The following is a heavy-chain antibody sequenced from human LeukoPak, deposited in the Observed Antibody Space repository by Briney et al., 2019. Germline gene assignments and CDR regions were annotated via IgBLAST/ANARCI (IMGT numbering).Heavy chain of an antibody. D-gene: IGHD2-2*02. CDR1: GFTLSSHA. CDR3: ESTLYCSSTSCYTGHDAFDI. J-gene: IGHJ3*02. Sequence: GGSLRLSCAASGFTLSSHAMSWVRQAPGKGLEWVSAISGSGGSTYYADSVKGRFTISRDNSKNTLYLQMNSLRAEDTAVYYCESTLYCSSTSCYTGHDAFDIWGQGTMVTVSS. CDR2: ISGSGGST. V-gene: IGHV3-23*01.